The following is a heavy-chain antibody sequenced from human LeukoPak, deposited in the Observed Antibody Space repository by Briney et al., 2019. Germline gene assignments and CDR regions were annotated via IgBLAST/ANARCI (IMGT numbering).Heavy chain of an antibody. V-gene: IGHV4-31*03. CDR3: AREFLGPIPLRGYSYGPLNWFDP. J-gene: IGHJ5*02. CDR1: GGSISSGGYY. CDR2: IYYSGST. D-gene: IGHD5-18*01. Sequence: KPSQTLSLTCTVSGGSISSGGYYWSWIRQHPGKGLEWIGYIYYSGSTYYNPSLKSRVTISVDTSKNQFSLKLSSVTAADTAVYYCAREFLGPIPLRGYSYGPLNWFDPRGQGTLVTVSS.